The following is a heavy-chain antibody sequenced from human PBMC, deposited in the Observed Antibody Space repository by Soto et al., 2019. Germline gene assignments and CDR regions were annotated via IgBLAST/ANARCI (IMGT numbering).Heavy chain of an antibody. J-gene: IGHJ6*02. CDR2: IIPIFGTA. V-gene: IGHV1-69*12. D-gene: IGHD6-19*01. CDR3: ARDVSFSGWYHEYYYGMDV. Sequence: QVQLVQSGAEVKKPGSSVKVSCKASGGTFSSYAISWVRQAPGQGLEWMGGIIPIFGTANYAQKFQGRVTITAGESTSTDYMELSSLRSEDTAVYYCARDVSFSGWYHEYYYGMDVWGQGTTVTVSS. CDR1: GGTFSSYA.